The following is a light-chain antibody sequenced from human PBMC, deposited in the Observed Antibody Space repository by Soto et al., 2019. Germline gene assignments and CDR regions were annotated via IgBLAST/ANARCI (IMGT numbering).Light chain of an antibody. CDR2: GAS. Sequence: EIVMTQSPATLSVSPGQRATLSCRASESISIDYLAWYQQRLGQAPRLLIYGASSGATGIPDRFSGSGSGTDFTLTISRLEPEDFAIYYCQQYGGVPYTFGQGTKVDIK. CDR1: ESISIDY. CDR3: QQYGGVPYT. V-gene: IGKV3-20*01. J-gene: IGKJ2*01.